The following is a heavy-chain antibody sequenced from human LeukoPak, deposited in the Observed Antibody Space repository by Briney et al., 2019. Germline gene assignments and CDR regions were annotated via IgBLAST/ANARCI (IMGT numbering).Heavy chain of an antibody. D-gene: IGHD1-14*01. Sequence: ASVKVSCKASGYTFTKYGFNWVRQAPGQGLEWMGWMNPNSGNTGYAQKFQGRVTITRNTSISTAYMELSSLRSEDTAVYYCARVPSARANRFNHWFDPWGQGTLVTVSS. CDR3: ARVPSARANRFNHWFDP. V-gene: IGHV1-8*03. CDR1: GYTFTKYG. J-gene: IGHJ5*02. CDR2: MNPNSGNT.